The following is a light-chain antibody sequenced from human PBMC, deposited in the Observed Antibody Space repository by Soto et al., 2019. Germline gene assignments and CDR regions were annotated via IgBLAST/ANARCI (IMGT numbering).Light chain of an antibody. Sequence: ESGWTQYPGTLSLSPGERATLSCRAGQSVSSSYLAWYQQKPGQAPRLLIYGASSRATGIPDRFSGSGSGTDFTLTISRLEPEDFAVYYCQQYGSSPPITFGQGTRLEV. CDR2: GAS. V-gene: IGKV3-20*01. J-gene: IGKJ5*01. CDR1: QSVSSSY. CDR3: QQYGSSPPIT.